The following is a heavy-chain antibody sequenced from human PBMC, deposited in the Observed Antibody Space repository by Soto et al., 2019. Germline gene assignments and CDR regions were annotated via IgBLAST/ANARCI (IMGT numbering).Heavy chain of an antibody. D-gene: IGHD1-26*01. V-gene: IGHV4-39*01. J-gene: IGHJ5*02. Sequence: QLQLQESGPGLVKPSETLSLTCTVSGGSISSSSYYWRWIRQPPGKGLEWIGYIYYSETTYSGSSYYNPSLRSRVTISVDTSKNQFSLRLSSVTATDTAVSYCASGAERWINWFDPWGQGTLVTVSS. CDR3: ASGAERWINWFDP. CDR2: IYYSETTYSGSS. CDR1: GGSISSSSYY.